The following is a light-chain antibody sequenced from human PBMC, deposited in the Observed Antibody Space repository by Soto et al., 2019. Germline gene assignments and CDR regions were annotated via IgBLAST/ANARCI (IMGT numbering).Light chain of an antibody. CDR1: QSVSSY. J-gene: IGKJ2*01. V-gene: IGKV3-11*01. CDR2: DAS. CDR3: QQRANWPLT. Sequence: ETVLTQSPATLSLSPGERATLSCRASQSVSSYLAWYQQKPGQAPRLLIYDASNRATGIPARFSGSWSGTDFTLTISSLEPEDYAGYYGQQRANWPLTFGQGTKLEIK.